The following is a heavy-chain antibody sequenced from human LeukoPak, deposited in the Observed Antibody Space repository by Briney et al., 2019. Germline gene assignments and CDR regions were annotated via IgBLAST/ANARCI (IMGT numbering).Heavy chain of an antibody. CDR3: ARDPDPPSGSGSSVDAFDI. CDR2: IRYDGSKI. Sequence: GGSLRLSCAASGFTFSSYGMHWVRQAPGKGLEWVAFIRYDGSKIYYADSVKGRFTISRDNSKNTVYLQMNSLRTEDTAVYYCARDPDPPSGSGSSVDAFDIWGQGTMVTVSS. J-gene: IGHJ3*02. V-gene: IGHV3-30*02. D-gene: IGHD3-10*01. CDR1: GFTFSSYG.